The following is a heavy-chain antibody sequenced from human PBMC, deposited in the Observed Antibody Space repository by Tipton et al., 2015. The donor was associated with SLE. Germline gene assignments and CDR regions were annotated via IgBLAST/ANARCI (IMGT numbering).Heavy chain of an antibody. Sequence: SLRLSCAASGFTFSSYWIHWVRQAPGKGLVWVSRINSDGSSTSYADSVKGRFTISRDNAKNTLYLQMNSLRAEDTAVYYCAREDWEGTAFDIWGQGTMVTVSS. V-gene: IGHV3-74*01. J-gene: IGHJ3*02. CDR1: GFTFSSYW. CDR2: INSDGSST. D-gene: IGHD1-14*01. CDR3: AREDWEGTAFDI.